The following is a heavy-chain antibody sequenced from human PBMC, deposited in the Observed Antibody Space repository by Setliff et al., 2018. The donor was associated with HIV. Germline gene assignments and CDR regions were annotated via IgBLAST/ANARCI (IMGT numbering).Heavy chain of an antibody. D-gene: IGHD3-10*01. CDR1: GFTFDSYR. J-gene: IGHJ6*03. Sequence: GSLRLSCATSGFTFDSYRMNWVRQAPGKGLEWIAYISSTGITTYYADSVKGRFTISRDNAKNSLYLQMNSLRAEDTAVYYCARDDHGALMGVIIRYYYMDVWGKGTTVTVSS. CDR3: ARDDHGALMGVIIRYYYMDV. CDR2: ISSTGITT. V-gene: IGHV3-48*04.